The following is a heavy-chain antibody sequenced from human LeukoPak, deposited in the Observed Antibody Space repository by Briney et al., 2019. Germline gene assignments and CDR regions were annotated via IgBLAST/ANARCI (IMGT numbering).Heavy chain of an antibody. CDR2: ISGSGGST. V-gene: IGHV3-23*01. Sequence: GGSLRLSCAASGFTFSSYGMSWVRQAPGKGLEWVSAISGSGGSTYYADSVKGRFTISRDNSKNTLYLQMNSLRAEDTAVYYCAKDRQWLNEFDYWGQGTLVTVSS. J-gene: IGHJ4*02. CDR1: GFTFSSYG. CDR3: AKDRQWLNEFDY. D-gene: IGHD6-19*01.